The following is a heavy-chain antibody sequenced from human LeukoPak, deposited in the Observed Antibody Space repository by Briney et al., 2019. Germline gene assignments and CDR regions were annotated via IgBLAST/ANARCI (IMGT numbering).Heavy chain of an antibody. V-gene: IGHV1-2*02. J-gene: IGHJ3*02. CDR1: GYTFTGYY. Sequence: ASVKVSCKASGYTFTGYYMHWVRQAPGQGLEWMGWINPNSGGTNYAQKFQGRVTMTRDTSISTAYMELSRLRSDDTAVYYCARDPPRNWNDGNDAFDIWGQGTMVTVSS. CDR3: ARDPPRNWNDGNDAFDI. CDR2: INPNSGGT. D-gene: IGHD1-20*01.